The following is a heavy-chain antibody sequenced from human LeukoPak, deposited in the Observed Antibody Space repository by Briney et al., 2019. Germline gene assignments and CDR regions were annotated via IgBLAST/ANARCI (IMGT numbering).Heavy chain of an antibody. CDR2: IEQDGSDK. CDR3: ARGRLGDY. J-gene: IGHJ4*02. CDR1: GFTFSTYW. V-gene: IGHV3-7*01. Sequence: PGGPLRLSCAASGFTFSTYWMSWVRQTPGKGLEWVANIEQDGSDKYYVDSVKGRFTISRDNAKSSLYLQMNSLRAEDTAVYYCARGRLGDYWGQGTLVTVSS. D-gene: IGHD4-17*01.